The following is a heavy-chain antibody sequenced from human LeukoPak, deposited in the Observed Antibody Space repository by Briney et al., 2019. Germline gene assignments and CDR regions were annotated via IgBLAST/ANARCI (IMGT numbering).Heavy chain of an antibody. J-gene: IGHJ4*02. Sequence: GSLKPSCAASGFSFSDAALHWVRQASGKGLEWVGRIRPKTTNYATAYAGPVAGRFTVSRDDSKNTAYLQMNSLRAEDTAGYYCARDRVTMVRGVNYYFDYWGQGTLVTVSS. CDR2: IRPKTTNYAT. CDR1: GFSFSDAA. V-gene: IGHV3-73*01. CDR3: ARDRVTMVRGVNYYFDY. D-gene: IGHD3-10*01.